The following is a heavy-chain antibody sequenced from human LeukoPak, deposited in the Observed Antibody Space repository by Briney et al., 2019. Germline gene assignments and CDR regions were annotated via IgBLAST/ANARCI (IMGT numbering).Heavy chain of an antibody. Sequence: ASVKVSCKASGYTFTSYAMNWVRQAPGQGLEWMGWINTNTGNPTYAQGFTGRFVFSLDTSVSTAYLQISSLKAEDTAVYYCARARLMKIRFLEWHLKGYYYYGMDVWGQGTTVTVSS. CDR1: GYTFTSYA. J-gene: IGHJ6*02. V-gene: IGHV7-4-1*02. CDR3: ARARLMKIRFLEWHLKGYYYYGMDV. D-gene: IGHD3-3*01. CDR2: INTNTGNP.